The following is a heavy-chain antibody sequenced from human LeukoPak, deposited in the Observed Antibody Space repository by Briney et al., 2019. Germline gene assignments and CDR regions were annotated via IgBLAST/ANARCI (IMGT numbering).Heavy chain of an antibody. CDR2: IIPIFGTA. D-gene: IGHD2-15*01. J-gene: IGHJ4*02. CDR3: ARERRYCSGGSCYSHHDY. Sequence: ASVKVSCKASGGTFSSYAISWVRQAPGQGLEWMGGIIPIFGTANYAQKFQGRVTITADESTSTAYMELSSLRSEDTAVYYCARERRYCSGGSCYSHHDYWGQGTLVTVSS. CDR1: GGTFSSYA. V-gene: IGHV1-69*01.